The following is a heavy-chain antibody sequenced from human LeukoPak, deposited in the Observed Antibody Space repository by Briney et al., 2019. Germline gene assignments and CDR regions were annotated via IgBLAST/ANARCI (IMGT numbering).Heavy chain of an antibody. CDR3: ARGGEPTYVLRYFDGRGAAFDV. V-gene: IGHV4-39*07. J-gene: IGHJ3*01. CDR2: INHSGST. D-gene: IGHD3-9*01. CDR1: GGSISSSSYY. Sequence: SETLSLTCTVSGGSISSSSYYWGWIRQPPGKGLEWIGEINHSGSTNYNPSLKSRVTISVDTSKNQFSLKLSSVTAADTAVYYCARGGEPTYVLRYFDGRGAAFDVWGQGTMVTVSS.